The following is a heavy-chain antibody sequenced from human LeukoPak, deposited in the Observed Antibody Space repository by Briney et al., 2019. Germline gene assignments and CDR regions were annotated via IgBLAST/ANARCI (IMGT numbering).Heavy chain of an antibody. V-gene: IGHV4-4*07. Sequence: PSETLSLTSTVSGGSISNYYWSWIRQPAGKGLEWRWRIYTSGSTNYNYNPSRKSRVTMSVDTSKNQKSLKLSSVTAADTAVYYCARAPTGVGATLFDYWGQGTLVTVSS. J-gene: IGHJ4*02. D-gene: IGHD1-26*01. CDR3: ARAPTGVGATLFDY. CDR2: IYTSGST. CDR1: GGSISNYY.